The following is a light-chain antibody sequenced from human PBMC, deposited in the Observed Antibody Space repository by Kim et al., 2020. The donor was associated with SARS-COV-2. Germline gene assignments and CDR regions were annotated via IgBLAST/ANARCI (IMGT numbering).Light chain of an antibody. CDR2: QDS. V-gene: IGLV3-1*01. Sequence: VAPGQTASLTCSGDEMGDKDACWYQQKPGQTPVLVSYQDSKRPSGIPERVSGSNSGDTATLTISGTQAMDEADYYCQAWDSSTVVFGGGTQLTVL. J-gene: IGLJ2*01. CDR3: QAWDSSTVV. CDR1: EMGDKD.